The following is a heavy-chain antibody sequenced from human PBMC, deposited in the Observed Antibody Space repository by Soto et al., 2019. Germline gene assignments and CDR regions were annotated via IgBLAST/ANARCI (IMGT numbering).Heavy chain of an antibody. J-gene: IGHJ3*02. CDR1: GFTFSSYG. V-gene: IGHV3-30*18. CDR3: AKDFVLGIAARRDDAFDI. Sequence: PGGSLRLSCAASGFTFSSYGMHWVRQAPGKGLEWVAVISYDGSNKYYADSVKGRFTISRDNSKNTLYLQMNSLRAEDTAVYYCAKDFVLGIAARRDDAFDIWGQGTMVTVSS. D-gene: IGHD6-6*01. CDR2: ISYDGSNK.